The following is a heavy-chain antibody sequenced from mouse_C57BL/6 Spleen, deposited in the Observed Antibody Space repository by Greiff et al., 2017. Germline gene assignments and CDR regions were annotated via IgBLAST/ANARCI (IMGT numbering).Heavy chain of an antibody. V-gene: IGHV10-1*01. CDR2: IRSKSNNYAT. D-gene: IGHD3-2*02. CDR3: VRQGWVGDFDY. CDR1: GFSFNTYA. Sequence: GGGLVQPKGSLKLSCAASGFSFNTYAMNWVRQAPGKGLEWVARIRSKSNNYATYYADSVKDRFTISRDDSESMLYLQMNNLKTEDTAMYYCVRQGWVGDFDYWGQGTTLTVSS. J-gene: IGHJ2*01.